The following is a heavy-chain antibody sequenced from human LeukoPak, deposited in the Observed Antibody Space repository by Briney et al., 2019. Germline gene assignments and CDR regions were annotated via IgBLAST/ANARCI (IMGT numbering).Heavy chain of an antibody. J-gene: IGHJ4*02. Sequence: GGSLRLSCAVSGFTFSDHYMDWVRQAPGKGLEWVGRIRNKAKGYTTEYAASVKGRFTISRDDSKNSLYLQMNSLKTEDTAVYYCARGFNDLDSKVGENWGQGTLVTVSS. CDR1: GFTFSDHY. CDR2: IRNKAKGYTT. V-gene: IGHV3-72*01. CDR3: ARGFNDLDSKVGEN. D-gene: IGHD1-26*01.